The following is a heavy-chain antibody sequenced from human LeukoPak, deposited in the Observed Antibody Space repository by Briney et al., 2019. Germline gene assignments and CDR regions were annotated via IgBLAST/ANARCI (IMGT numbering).Heavy chain of an antibody. Sequence: SETLSLTCAVYGGSFSGYYWSWIRQPPGKGLEWIGEINHSGSTNYNPSLKSRVTISVDTSKNQFSLKLSSVTAADTAVYYCARGTSWASVDYWGQGALVTVSS. CDR3: ARGTSWASVDY. D-gene: IGHD3-16*01. CDR1: GGSFSGYY. J-gene: IGHJ4*02. V-gene: IGHV4-34*01. CDR2: INHSGST.